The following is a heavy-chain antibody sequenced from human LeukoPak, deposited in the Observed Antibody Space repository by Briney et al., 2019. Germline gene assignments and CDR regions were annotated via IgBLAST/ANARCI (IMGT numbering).Heavy chain of an antibody. CDR1: GGSNSSSSYY. J-gene: IGHJ3*02. Sequence: SETLSLTCTVYGGSNSSSSYYWGWIRQPPEKGLEWIGSIYYSGSTYYNPSLKSRVTISVDTSKNQFSLKLSSVTAADTAVYYCASASPTVTSDAFDIWGQGTMVTVSS. CDR2: IYYSGST. V-gene: IGHV4-39*01. CDR3: ASASPTVTSDAFDI. D-gene: IGHD4-17*01.